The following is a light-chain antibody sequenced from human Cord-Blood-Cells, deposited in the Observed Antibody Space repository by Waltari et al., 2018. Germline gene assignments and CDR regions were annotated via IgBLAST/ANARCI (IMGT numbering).Light chain of an antibody. CDR2: EVS. CDR1: SSDVGGYNY. Sequence: QSALTQPPSASGSPGQSVTIPCTGTSSDVGGYNYVSWYQPHPGKAPKLMIYEVSKRPSGLPVRFSGSKSGNTASLTVSGLQAEDEADYYCSSYAGSNNVVFGGGTKLTVL. J-gene: IGLJ2*01. V-gene: IGLV2-8*01. CDR3: SSYAGSNNVV.